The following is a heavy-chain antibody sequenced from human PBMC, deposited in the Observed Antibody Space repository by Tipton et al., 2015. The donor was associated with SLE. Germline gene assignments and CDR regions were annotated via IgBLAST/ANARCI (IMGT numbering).Heavy chain of an antibody. CDR3: ARDISEVGATTPYDAFDI. V-gene: IGHV4-59*11. CDR1: GGSISSHY. CDR2: IYFSGST. J-gene: IGHJ3*02. Sequence: TLSLTCTVSGGSISSHYWSWIRQPPGKGLEWIGYIYFSGSTHYNPSPKSRVTISVDTSKNQFSLKLSSVTAADTAVYYCARDISEVGATTPYDAFDIWGQGTMVTVSS. D-gene: IGHD1-26*01.